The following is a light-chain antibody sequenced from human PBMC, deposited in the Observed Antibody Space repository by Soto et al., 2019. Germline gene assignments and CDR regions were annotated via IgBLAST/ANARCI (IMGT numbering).Light chain of an antibody. CDR1: QSITSY. V-gene: IGKV1-39*01. J-gene: IGKJ3*01. Sequence: DIQMTQSPSSLSASVGDRVTITCRASQSITSYLNWYQQKPGKVPNLLIFASSSLQSGVASRFSGSGYETDFTPTIRRLQPKDFATYYCQQSYSTPFIFGPGTKVDI. CDR2: ASS. CDR3: QQSYSTPFI.